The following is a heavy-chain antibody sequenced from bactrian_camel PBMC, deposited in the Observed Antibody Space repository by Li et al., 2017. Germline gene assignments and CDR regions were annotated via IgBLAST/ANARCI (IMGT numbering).Heavy chain of an antibody. CDR3: AADPRYSRCIGVSSYRDFAA. Sequence: VQLVESGGGSVQVGGSLRLSCVASGDTIGRYCMGWFRQIPDREREGVAGIESDGSTSYADSVKGRFTISQDNSNTLYLQMNSLKPEDTAIYYCAADPRYSRCIGVSSYRDFAAWGQGTQVTVS. V-gene: IGHV3S55*01. CDR2: IESDGST. D-gene: IGHD3*01. J-gene: IGHJ6*01. CDR1: GDTIGRYC.